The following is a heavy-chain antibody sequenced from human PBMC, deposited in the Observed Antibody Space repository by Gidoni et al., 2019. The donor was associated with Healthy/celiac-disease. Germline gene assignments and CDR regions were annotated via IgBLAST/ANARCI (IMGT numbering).Heavy chain of an antibody. D-gene: IGHD3-10*01. V-gene: IGHV1-3*01. CDR3: ARDHSFGELLYWFDP. J-gene: IGHJ5*02. CDR1: GYPFTSYA. Sequence: QVQLVQSGAEVKKPGASVKVSCKASGYPFTSYAMHWVRQSPGQRLEWMGWINAGNGNTKYSQKFQGRVTITRDTSASTAYMELSSLRSEDTAVYYCARDHSFGELLYWFDPWGQGTLVTVSS. CDR2: INAGNGNT.